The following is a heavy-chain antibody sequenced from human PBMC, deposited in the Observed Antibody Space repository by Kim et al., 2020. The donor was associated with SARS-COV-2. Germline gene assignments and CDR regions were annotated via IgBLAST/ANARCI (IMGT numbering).Heavy chain of an antibody. D-gene: IGHD5-12*01. CDR1: GFNFGTFY. Sequence: GGSLRLSCVASGFNFGTFYISFFLQSPFNFLNFFSFINFHYYSTYYSDSFNFLFTFSIDSSRNTLYLQINSLISYYTAIYYCVKGAWLDYWGPGTLVTVSS. J-gene: IGHJ4*02. V-gene: IGHV3-23*01. CDR3: VKGAWLDY. CDR2: INFHYYST.